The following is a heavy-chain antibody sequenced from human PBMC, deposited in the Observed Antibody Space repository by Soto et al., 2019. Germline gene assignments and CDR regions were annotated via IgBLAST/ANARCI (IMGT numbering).Heavy chain of an antibody. Sequence: PGGSLRLSCAASGFTLTRYSMSWFRRAPGKGLECVSSISSTTNYIYYGDSMKGRFTISRDNAKNSLYLEMNSLRAEDTAVYYCARESEDLTSNFDYWGQGTLVTVSS. CDR3: ARESEDLTSNFDY. CDR2: ISSTTNYI. CDR1: GFTLTRYS. V-gene: IGHV3-21*06. J-gene: IGHJ4*02.